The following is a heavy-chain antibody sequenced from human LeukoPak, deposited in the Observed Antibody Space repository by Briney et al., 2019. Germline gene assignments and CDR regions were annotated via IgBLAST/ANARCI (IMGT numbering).Heavy chain of an antibody. CDR3: ARTSYSYDRSGYRYYFDY. D-gene: IGHD3-22*01. J-gene: IGHJ4*02. V-gene: IGHV4-39*07. CDR2: IYYSGST. Sequence: SETLSLTCTVSGGSISSSSYYWGWIRQPPGKGLEWIGSIYYSGSTYYNPSLKSRVTISVDTSKNQFSLKLSSVTAADTAVYYCARTSYSYDRSGYRYYFDYWGQGTLVTVSS. CDR1: GGSISSSSYY.